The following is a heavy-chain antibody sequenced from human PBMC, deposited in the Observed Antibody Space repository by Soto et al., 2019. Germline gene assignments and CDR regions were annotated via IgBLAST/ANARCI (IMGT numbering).Heavy chain of an antibody. CDR1: GGTLSSYT. V-gene: IGHV1-69*04. CDR3: TTDSYTTMKVVRFDY. D-gene: IGHD3-22*01. J-gene: IGHJ4*01. Sequence: SVKVSCKASGGTLSSYTISWVRQAPGQGLEWMGRIIPILGIANYAQKFQGRVTITADKSTSTAYMELSSLRSEDTAVYYCTTDSYTTMKVVRFDYWGHGTLVTVSS. CDR2: IIPILGIA.